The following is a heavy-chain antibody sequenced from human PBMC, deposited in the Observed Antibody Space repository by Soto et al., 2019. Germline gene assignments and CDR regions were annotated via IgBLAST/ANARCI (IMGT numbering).Heavy chain of an antibody. CDR2: SRNKPNNYGT. CDR1: GFACSDNY. CDR3: AVPSGATDGNHPFHI. Sequence: RGGAMGRAGAAAGFACSDNYMDWVRQAPGKGLEWVGRSRNKPNNYGTEYAAPGKGRFTISRDDSKNSMFLQMNRLKTEDTAPYYCAVPSGATDGNHPFHICGQGPRFTVS. V-gene: IGHV3-72*01. D-gene: IGHD1-26*01. J-gene: IGHJ3*02.